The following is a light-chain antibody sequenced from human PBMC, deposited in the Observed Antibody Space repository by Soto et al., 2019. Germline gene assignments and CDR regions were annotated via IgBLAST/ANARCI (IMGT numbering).Light chain of an antibody. J-gene: IGLJ2*01. CDR3: CSYAGSSTLVV. Sequence: QSALTQPPSASGSPGQSVTISCTGTSSDVGGYTYVSWYQKHPGKAPKLILYEVNKRPSGVPDRFSGSKSGNTASLTISGLQAEDEADYYCCSYAGSSTLVVFGGGTKLTVL. V-gene: IGLV2-8*01. CDR2: EVN. CDR1: SSDVGGYTY.